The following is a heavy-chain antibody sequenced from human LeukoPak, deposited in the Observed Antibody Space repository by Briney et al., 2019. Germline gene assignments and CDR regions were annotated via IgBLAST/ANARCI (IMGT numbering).Heavy chain of an antibody. CDR2: IYTGGST. D-gene: IGHD3-16*01. V-gene: IGHV3-66*01. CDR1: GFTLSGIY. CDR3: AKDLWGYSY. Sequence: SLRPSSAASGFTLSGIYMSWVRHAPGGGLEWVSVIYTGGSTLYADSVKGGFTISRDNSDNTLYLQMNSLRPEDTSVYNCAKDLWGYSYWGQGTVVTVSA. J-gene: IGHJ4*02.